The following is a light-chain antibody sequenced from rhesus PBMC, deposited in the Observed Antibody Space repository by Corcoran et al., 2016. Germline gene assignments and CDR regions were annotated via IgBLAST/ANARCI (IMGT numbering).Light chain of an antibody. V-gene: IGKV1-22*01. CDR1: QDISNC. Sequence: DIHMTQSPSSLSASVGDTVTITCRASQDISNCLAWFQQRPGKAPGLLISEASSLQSGVPSRFSGSGSGTDFTLTIGSLQSEDLATYYCQHDCGGSYSFGQGTKVEIK. CDR2: EAS. J-gene: IGKJ2*01. CDR3: QHDCGGSYS.